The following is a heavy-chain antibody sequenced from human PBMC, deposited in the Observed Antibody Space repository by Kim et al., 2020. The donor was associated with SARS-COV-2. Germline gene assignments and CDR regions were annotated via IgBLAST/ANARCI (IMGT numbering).Heavy chain of an antibody. D-gene: IGHD6-13*01. CDR3: ARQGYSSSWYDGEFDP. Sequence: SLKSRVTISVDTSKNQFSLKLSSVTAADTAVYYCARQGYSSSWYDGEFDPWGQGTLVTVSS. V-gene: IGHV4-39*01. J-gene: IGHJ5*02.